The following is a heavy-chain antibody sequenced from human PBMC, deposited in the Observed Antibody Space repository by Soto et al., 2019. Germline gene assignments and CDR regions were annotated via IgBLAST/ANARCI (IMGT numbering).Heavy chain of an antibody. CDR3: ARERRGGYWFDP. CDR2: IYYSGIT. J-gene: IGHJ5*02. Sequence: QVQLQESGPGLVKPSQTLSLTCTVSGGSISSGDYYWSWIRQPPGKGLEWIGYIYYSGITYYNPSLKSRVTISVDTSKNQISLKLSSVTAADTAVYYCARERRGGYWFDPWGQGTLVTVSS. CDR1: GGSISSGDYY. V-gene: IGHV4-30-4*01.